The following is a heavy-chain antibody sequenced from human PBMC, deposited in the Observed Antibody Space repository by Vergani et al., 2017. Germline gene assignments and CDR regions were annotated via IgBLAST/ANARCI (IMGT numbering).Heavy chain of an antibody. CDR1: GFPFSACP. CDR2: ISARYPST. J-gene: IGHJ4*02. V-gene: IGHV3-23*01. CDR3: ARLSYDTTPYLQEGYDC. D-gene: IGHD3-22*01. Sequence: EVQLLQSGGGVIQPGGSVRLSCAASGFPFSACPMTWVRQAPGKGLEWVSAISARYPSTYYADSVKGRFTISRDNSKNMLYLQMNSLRAEDTAVYYCARLSYDTTPYLQEGYDCWGQGTLVSVSS.